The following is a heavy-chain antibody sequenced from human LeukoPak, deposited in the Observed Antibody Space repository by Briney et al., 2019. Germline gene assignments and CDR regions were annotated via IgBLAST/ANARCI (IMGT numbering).Heavy chain of an antibody. CDR2: IIPIFGVT. J-gene: IGHJ5*02. V-gene: IGHV1-69*13. CDR1: GYTFTSYA. CDR3: ARVPPYCPTTSCYAPFDH. D-gene: IGHD2-2*01. Sequence: SVKVSCKASGYTFTSYAMNWVRQAPGQGLEWVGGIIPIFGVTTYAQAFQDRVTITADESTGTAYMELSSLTSDDTAVYYCARVPPYCPTTSCYAPFDHWGQGTLVTVSS.